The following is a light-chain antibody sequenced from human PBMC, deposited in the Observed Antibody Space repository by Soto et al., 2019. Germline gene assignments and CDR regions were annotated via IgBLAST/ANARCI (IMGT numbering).Light chain of an antibody. Sequence: QSALTQPRSVSGSPGQSVAISCTGTSSDVGGYNSVSWYQHHPGKAPKLLIYEVIKRPSGVPDRFSGSKSGNTASLTISGLQAEDEADYYCCSYSGSFALFGGGTKADRP. CDR2: EVI. J-gene: IGLJ3*02. CDR3: CSYSGSFAL. V-gene: IGLV2-11*01. CDR1: SSDVGGYNS.